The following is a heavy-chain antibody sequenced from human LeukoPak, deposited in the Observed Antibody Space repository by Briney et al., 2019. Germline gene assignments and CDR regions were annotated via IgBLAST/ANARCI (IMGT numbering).Heavy chain of an antibody. V-gene: IGHV3-30*03. CDR3: ARGAVGATYFDY. CDR2: ISHEGTNT. Sequence: GRSLRLSCAASGFIFDTFGMHWVRQSPGKGLEWVAFISHEGTNTYYADSVKGRFTISRDNAKNSLYLQMNSLRAEDTAVYYCARGAVGATYFDYWGQGTLVTVSS. CDR1: GFIFDTFG. D-gene: IGHD1-26*01. J-gene: IGHJ4*02.